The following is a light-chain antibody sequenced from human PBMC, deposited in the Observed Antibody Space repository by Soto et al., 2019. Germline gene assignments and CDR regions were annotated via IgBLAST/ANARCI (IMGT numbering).Light chain of an antibody. CDR3: QQRSNWPTIG. CDR1: QSVSID. J-gene: IGKJ5*01. Sequence: EIVLTQSPGTLSLSPGERATLSFRASQSVSIDLAWYQQKPGQAPRLLIYDASNRATGIPARFSGSGSGTDFTLTISSLEPEDFAVYYCQQRSNWPTIGFGQGTRLEI. CDR2: DAS. V-gene: IGKV3-11*01.